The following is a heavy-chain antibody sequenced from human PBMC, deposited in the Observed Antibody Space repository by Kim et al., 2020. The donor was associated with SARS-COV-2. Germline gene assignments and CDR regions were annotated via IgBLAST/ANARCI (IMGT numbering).Heavy chain of an antibody. CDR3: AKDKREYDFWRGYYNWLDP. D-gene: IGHD3-3*01. V-gene: IGHV3-23*01. J-gene: IGHJ5*02. CDR2: ISGSGGST. Sequence: GGSLRLSCAASGFTFSSYAMSWVRQAPGKGLEWVSAISGSGGSTYYADSVKGRFTISRDNSKNTLYLQMNSLRAEDTAVYYCAKDKREYDFWRGYYNWLDPWGQGTLVTVSS. CDR1: GFTFSSYA.